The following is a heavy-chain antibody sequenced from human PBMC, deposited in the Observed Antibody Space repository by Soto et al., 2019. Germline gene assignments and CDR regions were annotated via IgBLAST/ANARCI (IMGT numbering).Heavy chain of an antibody. CDR2: IVPKFTTA. CDR1: GGTFSEYG. J-gene: IGHJ1*01. V-gene: IGHV1-69*06. Sequence: QVQLVQSGAEVKKPGSSVRVSCKASGGTFSEYGVSWVRPAPGQGLEWMGGIVPKFTTANYAPKFQGRVTITADRSTNTVYLRLGSLTSEDTAVYFCARENFTADHIDSAGYWPLQPWGQGTRVSGS. D-gene: IGHD3-22*01. CDR3: ARENFTADHIDSAGYWPLQP.